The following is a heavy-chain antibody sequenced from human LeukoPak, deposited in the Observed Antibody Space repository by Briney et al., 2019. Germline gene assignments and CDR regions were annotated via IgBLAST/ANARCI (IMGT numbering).Heavy chain of an antibody. CDR1: GFTFSSYA. J-gene: IGHJ4*02. D-gene: IGHD6-19*01. V-gene: IGHV3-23*01. Sequence: PGGSLRLSCAASGFTFSSYAMSWVRQAPGKGLEWVSAIGGSGGSTYYADSVKGRFTISRDNSKNTLYLQMNSLRAEDTAVYYCAKRDSGWYDFDYWGQGTLVTVSS. CDR2: IGGSGGST. CDR3: AKRDSGWYDFDY.